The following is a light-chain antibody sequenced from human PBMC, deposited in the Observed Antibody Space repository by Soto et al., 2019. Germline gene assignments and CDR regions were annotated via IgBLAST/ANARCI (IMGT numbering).Light chain of an antibody. Sequence: EVVMTQSPATLSVSPGENATLSCRASQSISSSKLAWYQQNPGQAPRLLLYGVSNRATGVPARFSGSGSGTEFTLTISSLQSEDFAVYYCQQYDFWPRTLGQGTKVDIK. CDR3: QQYDFWPRT. V-gene: IGKV3-15*01. J-gene: IGKJ1*01. CDR1: QSISSSK. CDR2: GVS.